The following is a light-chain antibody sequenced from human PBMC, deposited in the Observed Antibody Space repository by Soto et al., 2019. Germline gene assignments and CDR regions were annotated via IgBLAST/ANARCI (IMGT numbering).Light chain of an antibody. CDR2: DNN. Sequence: QSALTQPASVSGSPGQSITISCTGTSSDVGAYNYVSWYQQLPGTAPKLLIYDNNKRPSGIPDRFSGSKSGTSATLGITGLQTGDEADYYCETWETSLSGVVFGGGTKLTVL. J-gene: IGLJ2*01. CDR3: ETWETSLSGVV. CDR1: SSDVGAYNY. V-gene: IGLV1-51*01.